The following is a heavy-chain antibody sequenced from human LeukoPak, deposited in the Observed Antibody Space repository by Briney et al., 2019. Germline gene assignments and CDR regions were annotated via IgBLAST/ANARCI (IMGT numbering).Heavy chain of an antibody. J-gene: IGHJ1*01. CDR1: GFTFSSYA. CDR2: ISYEGNNK. D-gene: IGHD3-22*01. CDR3: ARDSGSSGYYLEYFQH. V-gene: IGHV3-30-3*01. Sequence: GGSLRLSCAASGFTFSSYAMHWVRQAPGKGLEWVAVISYEGNNKYYADSVKGRFTISRDNSKNTLYLQTNSLRAEDTAVYYCARDSGSSGYYLEYFQHWGQGTLVTVSS.